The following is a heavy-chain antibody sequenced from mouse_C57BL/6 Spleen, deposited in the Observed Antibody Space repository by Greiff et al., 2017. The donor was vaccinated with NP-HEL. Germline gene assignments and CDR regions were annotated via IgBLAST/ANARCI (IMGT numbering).Heavy chain of an antibody. D-gene: IGHD1-1*01. CDR3: ARREREDYYGSSYFYAMDY. V-gene: IGHV1-69*01. J-gene: IGHJ4*01. CDR1: GYTFTSYW. CDR2: IDPSDSYT. Sequence: VQLQQPGAELVMPGASVKLSCKASGYTFTSYWMHWVKQRPGQGLEWIGEIDPSDSYTNYNQKFKGKSTLTVDKSSSTAYMQLSSLTSEDSAVYYCARREREDYYGSSYFYAMDYWGQGTSVTVSS.